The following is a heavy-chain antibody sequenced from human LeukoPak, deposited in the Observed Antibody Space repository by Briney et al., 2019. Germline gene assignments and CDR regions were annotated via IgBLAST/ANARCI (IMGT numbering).Heavy chain of an antibody. CDR3: ARDYGGSSPFDY. V-gene: IGHV3-7*01. CDR2: IKQDGSEK. D-gene: IGHD4-23*01. CDR1: GFTFDDYG. Sequence: GGSLRLSCAASGFTFDDYGLSWVRQAPGKGLEWVANIKQDGSEKYYVDSVKGRFTISRDNAKNSLYLQMNSLRAEDTAVYYCARDYGGSSPFDYWGQGTLVTVSS. J-gene: IGHJ4*02.